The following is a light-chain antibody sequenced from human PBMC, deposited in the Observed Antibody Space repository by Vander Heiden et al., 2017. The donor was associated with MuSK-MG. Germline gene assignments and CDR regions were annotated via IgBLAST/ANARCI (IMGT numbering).Light chain of an antibody. Sequence: EIVLTQSPATLSLSPGERATLSCRASQSVSSYLAWYQQKPGQAPRLLIYAASNRATGIPARFSGSGSGTDFTLTISRLAPEDFAVYYCQQRSNWLVTFGQGTQLEIK. CDR2: AAS. CDR3: QQRSNWLVT. J-gene: IGKJ5*01. V-gene: IGKV3-11*01. CDR1: QSVSSY.